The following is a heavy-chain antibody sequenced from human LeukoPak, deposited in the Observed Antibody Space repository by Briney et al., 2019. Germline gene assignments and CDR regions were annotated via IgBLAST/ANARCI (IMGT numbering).Heavy chain of an antibody. D-gene: IGHD6-13*01. J-gene: IGHJ4*02. V-gene: IGHV4-39*07. CDR1: GGSISSGGYY. Sequence: SETLSLTCTVSGGSISSGGYYWSWIRQPPGKGLEWIGEINHSGSTNYNPSLKSRVTISVDTSKNQFSLKLSSVTAADTAVYYCARGWNSSSWYDYWGQGTLVTVSS. CDR2: INHSGST. CDR3: ARGWNSSSWYDY.